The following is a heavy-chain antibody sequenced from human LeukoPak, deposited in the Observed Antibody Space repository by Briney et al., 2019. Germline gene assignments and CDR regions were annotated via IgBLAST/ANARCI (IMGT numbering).Heavy chain of an antibody. Sequence: GGSLRLSCAASGFTFSSYAITWVRQAPGKGLEWVSAVSSNGAKTYYADSVKGRFTISRDNYKNMVFLQMNSLRAEDTAVYYCALEGDGYNGPDYWGQGTLVTVSS. CDR2: VSSNGAKT. V-gene: IGHV3-23*01. CDR1: GFTFSSYA. D-gene: IGHD5-24*01. CDR3: ALEGDGYNGPDY. J-gene: IGHJ4*02.